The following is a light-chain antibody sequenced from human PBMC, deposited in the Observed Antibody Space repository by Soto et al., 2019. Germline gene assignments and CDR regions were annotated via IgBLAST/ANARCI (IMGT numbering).Light chain of an antibody. Sequence: QSALTQPASVSGSPGQSITISCTGNSSDVGGYNYVSWYQQHPGKAPKLMIYDVSNRPSGVSNRFSGSKSGNTASLTISGLRAEDEADYYCSSYTSSNTLVVFGGGTKLTVL. CDR3: SSYTSSNTLVV. CDR2: DVS. V-gene: IGLV2-14*01. J-gene: IGLJ2*01. CDR1: SSDVGGYNY.